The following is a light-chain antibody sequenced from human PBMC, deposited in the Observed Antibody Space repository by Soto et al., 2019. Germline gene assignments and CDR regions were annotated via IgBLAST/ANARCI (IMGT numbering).Light chain of an antibody. J-gene: IGKJ1*01. V-gene: IGKV1-5*01. Sequence: DIQMTQSPSTLSASVGDRVTITCRASQSISSWLAWYQQKPGQAPSLLIYDASSLERGVPSRFSGSGSGTEFTLTITSLQPDYLATYYCQQYNSYSPAFGQGTKVEIK. CDR1: QSISSW. CDR2: DAS. CDR3: QQYNSYSPA.